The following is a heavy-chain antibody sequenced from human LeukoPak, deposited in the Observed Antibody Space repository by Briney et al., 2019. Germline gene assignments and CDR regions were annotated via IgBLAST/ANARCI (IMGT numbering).Heavy chain of an antibody. CDR1: GGSISSYY. CDR2: IYYSGST. V-gene: IGHV4-59*12. Sequence: SETLSLTCTVSGGSISSYYWSWIRQPPGKGLEWIGYIYYSGSTNYNPSLKSRVTISVDTSKNQFSLKLSSVTAADTAVYYCARGEGYNYGYFQHWGQGTLVTVSS. D-gene: IGHD5-18*01. J-gene: IGHJ1*01. CDR3: ARGEGYNYGYFQH.